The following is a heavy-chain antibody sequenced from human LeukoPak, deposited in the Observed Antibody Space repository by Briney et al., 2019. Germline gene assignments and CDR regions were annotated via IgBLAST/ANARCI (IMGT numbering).Heavy chain of an antibody. J-gene: IGHJ4*02. V-gene: IGHV4-61*02. Sequence: SETLSLTCTVSGGSISNGSYYWSWIRQPAGKGLEWIGRIYTSGSTNYNPSLKSRVTISVDTSKNQFSLKLSSVTAADTAVYYCARVPRGIFLAADNWGQGTLVTVSS. CDR2: IYTSGST. CDR1: GGSISNGSYY. D-gene: IGHD3-3*01. CDR3: ARVPRGIFLAADN.